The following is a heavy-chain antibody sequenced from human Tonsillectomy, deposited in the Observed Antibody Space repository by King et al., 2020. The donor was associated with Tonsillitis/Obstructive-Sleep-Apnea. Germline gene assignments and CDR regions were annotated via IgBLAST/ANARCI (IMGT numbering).Heavy chain of an antibody. V-gene: IGHV3-11*01. D-gene: IGHD3-3*01. J-gene: IGHJ6*03. CDR2: ISSSGSST. Sequence: QLVQSGGGLVKPGGSLRLSCAASGFSFSDYDMSWIRRAPGKGLEWVSYISSSGSSTYYADSVKGRFTISRDNAKNSLFLQMNSLRAEDTALYYCASDFSIFGVAQGYMDVWGQGTTVTVSS. CDR1: GFSFSDYD. CDR3: ASDFSIFGVAQGYMDV.